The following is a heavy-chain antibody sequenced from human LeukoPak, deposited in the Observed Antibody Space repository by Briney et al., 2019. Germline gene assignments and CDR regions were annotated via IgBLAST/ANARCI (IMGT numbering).Heavy chain of an antibody. CDR3: ASSWFAESSLDF. Sequence: ASVRVSCTASGYTFTTDYMHCVPQAPGQGREGMGWISVYNGHTNYAPILEGRVTMTTDTTTSTASVELRSLRSDDTAVYCCASSWFAESSLDFWGQGTLVTVSS. V-gene: IGHV1-18*04. J-gene: IGHJ4*02. CDR1: GYTFTTDY. D-gene: IGHD3-10*01. CDR2: ISVYNGHT.